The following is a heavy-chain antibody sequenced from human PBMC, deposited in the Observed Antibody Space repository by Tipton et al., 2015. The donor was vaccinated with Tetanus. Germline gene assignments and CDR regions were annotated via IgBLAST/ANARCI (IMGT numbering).Heavy chain of an antibody. CDR3: AKDGWEEMATIWDY. CDR1: GFTFSSYG. J-gene: IGHJ4*02. CDR2: ISYDGSNK. Sequence: SLRLSCAASGFTFSSYGMHWVRQAPGKGLEWVAVISYDGSNKYYADSVKGRFTISRDNSKNTLYLQINSLRAEDTAVYYCAKDGWEEMATIWDYWGQGTLVTVSS. D-gene: IGHD5-24*01. V-gene: IGHV3-30*18.